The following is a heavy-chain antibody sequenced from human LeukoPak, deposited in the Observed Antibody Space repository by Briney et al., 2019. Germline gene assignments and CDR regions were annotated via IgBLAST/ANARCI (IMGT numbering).Heavy chain of an antibody. CDR3: AKDSRYYGSGSYYNGNPDY. CDR1: GFTFDDYA. J-gene: IGHJ4*02. V-gene: IGHV3-43*02. CDR2: ISGDGGST. Sequence: GGSLRLSCAASGFTFDDYAMHWVRQAPGKGLEWASLISGDGGSTYYADSVKGRFTISRDNSKNSLYLQMNSLRTEDTALYYCAKDSRYYGSGSYYNGNPDYWGQGTLVTVSS. D-gene: IGHD3-10*01.